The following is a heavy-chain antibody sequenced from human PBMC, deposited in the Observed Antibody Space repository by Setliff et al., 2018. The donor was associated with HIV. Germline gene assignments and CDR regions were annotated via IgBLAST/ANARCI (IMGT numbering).Heavy chain of an antibody. CDR3: ARDRHYSGLGSYGP. J-gene: IGHJ5*02. Sequence: SETLSLTCTIFGGSFSNYRWSWIRQPAGRGLEWIGRIYRSGTTDYKPSLKSRVSMSLDTSRNQFSLKLTSVTAEDTAVYYCARDRHYSGLGSYGPWGPGILVTVSS. D-gene: IGHD3-10*01. CDR2: IYRSGTT. V-gene: IGHV4-4*07. CDR1: GGSFSNYR.